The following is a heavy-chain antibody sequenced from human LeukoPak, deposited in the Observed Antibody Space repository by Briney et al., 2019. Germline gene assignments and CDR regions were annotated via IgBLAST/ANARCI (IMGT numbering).Heavy chain of an antibody. J-gene: IGHJ3*02. CDR3: AREDTMMTHAFDI. CDR1: GYTFTSYD. CDR2: MNPNSGNT. V-gene: IGHV1-8*01. Sequence: GASVKVSCKASGYTFTSYDINWVRQATGQGLEWMGWMNPNSGNTGYAQKFQGRVTMTRNTSISTAYMELSSLRSEDTAVYYCAREDTMMTHAFDIWGQGTMVTVSS. D-gene: IGHD3-22*01.